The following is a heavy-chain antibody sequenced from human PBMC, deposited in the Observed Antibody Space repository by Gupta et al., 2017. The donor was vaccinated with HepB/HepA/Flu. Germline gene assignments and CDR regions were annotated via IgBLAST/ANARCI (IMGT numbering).Heavy chain of an antibody. Sequence: EVQLVESGGGLVQAGGSLRLSCAASEFTLSRYWMSWVRQAPGKGLEWVANIKHDGKEKYYVDSVKGRFTISRDNAKNSLYLQMNSLRVEDTAVYYCASYVGGYDFRYWGQGTLVTVS. CDR2: IKHDGKEK. CDR1: EFTLSRYW. CDR3: ASYVGGYDFRY. D-gene: IGHD5-12*01. J-gene: IGHJ4*02. V-gene: IGHV3-7*01.